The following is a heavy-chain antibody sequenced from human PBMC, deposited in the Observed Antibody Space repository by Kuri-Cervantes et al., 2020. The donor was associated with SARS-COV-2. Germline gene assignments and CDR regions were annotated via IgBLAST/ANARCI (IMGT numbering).Heavy chain of an antibody. CDR3: TTDRGIASRPLFDY. CDR2: LKSRSDGGAR. J-gene: IGHJ4*02. Sequence: GESLKSSCAASGISFNNAWMGWVRQTPGKGLEWVGRLKSRSDGGARDYAEPVKGRFVISRDDATSTMYLQVNSLIIEDTGIYYCTTDRGIASRPLFDYWGQGSLVTVSS. V-gene: IGHV3-15*01. D-gene: IGHD6-13*01. CDR1: GISFNNAW.